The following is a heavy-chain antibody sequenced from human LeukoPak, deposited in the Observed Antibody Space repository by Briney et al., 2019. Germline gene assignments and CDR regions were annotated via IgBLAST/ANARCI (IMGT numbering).Heavy chain of an antibody. Sequence: PGGSLRLSCAASGFTFSSYGMHWVRQAPGKGLEWVAFIRYDGSNKYYADSVKGRFTISRDNSKNTLYLQMNSLGAEDTAVYYCTRVGQSYSTSGQALDHWGQGTLVTASS. V-gene: IGHV3-30*02. CDR3: TRVGQSYSTSGQALDH. J-gene: IGHJ4*02. CDR2: IRYDGSNK. D-gene: IGHD2-8*01. CDR1: GFTFSSYG.